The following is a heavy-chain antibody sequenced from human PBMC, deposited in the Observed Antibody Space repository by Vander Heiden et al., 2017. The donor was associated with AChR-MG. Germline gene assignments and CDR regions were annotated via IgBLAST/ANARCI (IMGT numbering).Heavy chain of an antibody. CDR2: IMPIFGTA. CDR1: GGTFSSYA. J-gene: IGHJ4*02. V-gene: IGHV1-69*01. Sequence: QVQLVQSGAEVKKPGSSVKVSCKASGGTFSSYAISWVRQAPGQGLEWMGGIMPIFGTANYAQKFQGRVTITADESTSTAYMELSSLRSEDTAVYYCAGSYDSSGYYTRGTFDYWGQGTLVTVSS. CDR3: AGSYDSSGYYTRGTFDY. D-gene: IGHD3-22*01.